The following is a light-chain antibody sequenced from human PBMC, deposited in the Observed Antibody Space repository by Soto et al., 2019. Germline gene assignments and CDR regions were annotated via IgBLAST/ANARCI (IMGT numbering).Light chain of an antibody. CDR2: DVS. CDR3: SSYTSRSTLYV. V-gene: IGLV2-14*01. CDR1: SSDGGGYNY. Sequence: QSALTQPASVSGSPGQSITISCTGTSSDGGGYNYVSWYQQHPGKAPKLMIYDVSNRPSGVSNRFSGSKSGNTASLTISGLQAEDEADYYCSSYTSRSTLYVFGTGTKLTVL. J-gene: IGLJ1*01.